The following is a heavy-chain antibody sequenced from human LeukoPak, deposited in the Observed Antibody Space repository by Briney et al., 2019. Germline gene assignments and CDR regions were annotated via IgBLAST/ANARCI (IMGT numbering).Heavy chain of an antibody. CDR1: GFTFDDYA. D-gene: IGHD3-10*01. J-gene: IGHJ4*02. CDR3: AKDTTPMVLGGGYFDY. Sequence: QPGRSLRLSCAASGFTFDDYAMHWVRQAPGKGLEWVSGISWNSGSIGYADSVKGRFTISRDNAKNSLYLQMNSLRAEDMALYYCAKDTTPMVLGGGYFDYWAQGTLVTVSS. V-gene: IGHV3-9*03. CDR2: ISWNSGSI.